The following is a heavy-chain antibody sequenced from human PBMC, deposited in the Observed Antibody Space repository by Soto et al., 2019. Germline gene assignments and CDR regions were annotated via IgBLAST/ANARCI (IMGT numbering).Heavy chain of an antibody. J-gene: IGHJ6*02. CDR3: ASSQVGSSMLDIYYYYYYGMDV. V-gene: IGHV1-69*01. CDR1: GGTFSSYA. Sequence: QVQLVQSGAEVKKPGSSVKVSCKAPGGTFSSYAISWVRQAPGQGLEWMGGIIPIFGTAKYAQKFQGRVTITADESTSTGYMELSSLRSEDTAVYYCASSQVGSSMLDIYYYYYYGMDVWGQGTTVTVSS. CDR2: IIPIFGTA. D-gene: IGHD1-26*01.